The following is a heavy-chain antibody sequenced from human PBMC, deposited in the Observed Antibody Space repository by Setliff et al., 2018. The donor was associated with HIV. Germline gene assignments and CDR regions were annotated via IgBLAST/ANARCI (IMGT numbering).Heavy chain of an antibody. V-gene: IGHV4-30-4*08. CDR2: IHYSGST. CDR1: GGSISGGVHY. D-gene: IGHD3-10*01. Sequence: KPSETLSLTCTVSGGSISGGVHYWSWIRQHPGKGLEWIGYIHYSGSTYYNPSLKSQVTISVDTSKNQFSLKLSSVTAADTAVYYCARQITMVRGVYQPYYYYYMDVWGKGTTVTVSS. J-gene: IGHJ6*03. CDR3: ARQITMVRGVYQPYYYYYMDV.